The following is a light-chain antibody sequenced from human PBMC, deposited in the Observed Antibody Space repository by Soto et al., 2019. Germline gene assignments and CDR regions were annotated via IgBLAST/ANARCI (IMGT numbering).Light chain of an antibody. V-gene: IGKV1-5*01. CDR2: DAS. CDR1: QSISNW. CDR3: QQYTSYSRT. J-gene: IGKJ1*01. Sequence: DIQMTQSPSTLSASVGDRVTITCRASQSISNWVAWYQQKPGRAPKLLIYDASSLEGGVPSRFSGSGSGTEFTLTISSLQPDDIATYYCQQYTSYSRTFGQGTKVDIK.